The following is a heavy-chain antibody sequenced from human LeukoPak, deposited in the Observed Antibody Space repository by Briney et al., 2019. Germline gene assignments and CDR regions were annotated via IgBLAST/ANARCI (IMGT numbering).Heavy chain of an antibody. J-gene: IGHJ4*02. CDR3: ARDLVRPSCATDRCYTLAF. CDR1: GYSFANYG. D-gene: IGHD2-15*01. CDR2: ISPYNGDE. V-gene: IGHV1-18*01. Sequence: ASVKVSCKTFGYSFANYGISWVRQAPGQGLEWMAWISPYNGDEIAAQRFQGRLSMTTDPSTSTAYMELRSLRSDDTAVYYCARDLVRPSCATDRCYTLAFWGQGTQITVSS.